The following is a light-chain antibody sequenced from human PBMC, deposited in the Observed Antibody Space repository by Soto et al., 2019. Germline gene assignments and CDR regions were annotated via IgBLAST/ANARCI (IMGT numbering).Light chain of an antibody. CDR1: QSIRSNY. V-gene: IGKV3-20*01. CDR2: GAS. J-gene: IGKJ1*01. Sequence: EIVLTQSPGTLSLSPGERATLSCRASQSIRSNYVAWYQQKPGQGPRLLIYGASSRATGIPDRFSGSGSGTDFTLIISRLEPEDFAMYYCQQYGSSPRTFGQGTKVVI. CDR3: QQYGSSPRT.